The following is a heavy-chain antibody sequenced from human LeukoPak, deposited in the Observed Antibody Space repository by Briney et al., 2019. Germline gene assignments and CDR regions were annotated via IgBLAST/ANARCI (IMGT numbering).Heavy chain of an antibody. J-gene: IGHJ4*02. CDR2: IYYSGST. D-gene: IGHD5-12*01. CDR3: ARTGRLLGLDY. CDR1: GGSISSYY. Sequence: SETLSLTGTVAGGSISSYYWSWIRQPPGKGLEWIGYIYYSGSTNYNPSLKSRVTISVDTSKNQFSLKLSSVTAADTAVYYCARTGRLLGLDYWGQGTLVTVSS. V-gene: IGHV4-59*08.